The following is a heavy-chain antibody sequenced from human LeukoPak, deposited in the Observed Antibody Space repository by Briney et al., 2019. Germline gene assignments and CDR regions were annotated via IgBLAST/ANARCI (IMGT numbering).Heavy chain of an antibody. J-gene: IGHJ4*02. CDR2: ISGSGYST. CDR3: AKEAGYSGYDYPDY. Sequence: TGGSLRLSCAASGFSFSSYAMSWVRQAPGKGLEWVSAISGSGYSTYYADSVKGRFTISRDNSKNTLYLQMNSLRAEDTAVYYCAKEAGYSGYDYPDYWGQGTLVTVSS. V-gene: IGHV3-23*01. CDR1: GFSFSSYA. D-gene: IGHD5-12*01.